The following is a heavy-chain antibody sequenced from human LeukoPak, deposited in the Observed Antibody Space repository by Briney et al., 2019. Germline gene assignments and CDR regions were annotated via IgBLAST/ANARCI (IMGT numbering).Heavy chain of an antibody. Sequence: GGSLRLSCAASGFTLSSYGMHWVRQPQGEGLEWVAVISHDGSKKYSAESVKGRFTISRDNSKNTLYLQMNSLRAEDTAVYYCARSPGSDAFDIWGQGTMVTVSS. V-gene: IGHV3-30*03. J-gene: IGHJ3*02. CDR1: GFTLSSYG. CDR3: ARSPGSDAFDI. D-gene: IGHD1-14*01. CDR2: ISHDGSKK.